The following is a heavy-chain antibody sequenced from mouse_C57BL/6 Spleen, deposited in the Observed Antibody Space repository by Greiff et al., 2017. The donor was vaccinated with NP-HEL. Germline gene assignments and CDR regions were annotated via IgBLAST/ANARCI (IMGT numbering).Heavy chain of an antibody. V-gene: IGHV1-26*01. CDR3: AGRTEMDY. CDR2: INPNNGGT. CDR1: GYTFTDYY. Sequence: EVQLHQSGPELVKPGASVKISCKASGYTFTDYYMNWVKQSHGKSLEWIGDINPNNGGTSYNQKFKGKATLTVDKSSSTAYMELRSLTSEDSAVYYCAGRTEMDYWGQGTSVTVSS. J-gene: IGHJ4*01.